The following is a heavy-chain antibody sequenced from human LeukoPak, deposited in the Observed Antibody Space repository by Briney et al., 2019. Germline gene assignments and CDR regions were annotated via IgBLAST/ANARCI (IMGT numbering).Heavy chain of an antibody. CDR2: IYYSGST. CDR3: ARSPIVGATN. CDR1: GGSISTSSYY. D-gene: IGHD1-26*01. V-gene: IGHV4-39*01. Sequence: SETLSLTCTVSGGSISTSSYYWGWIRQPPGKGLEWIGSIYYSGSTYYNPSLKSRVTISIDTPKNQFSLRLSSVTAADTAVYYCARSPIVGATNWGQGTLVTVSS. J-gene: IGHJ4*02.